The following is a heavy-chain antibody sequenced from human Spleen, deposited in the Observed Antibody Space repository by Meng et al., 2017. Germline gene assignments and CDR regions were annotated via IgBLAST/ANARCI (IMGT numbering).Heavy chain of an antibody. Sequence: QVQAVTPGFELKNPVASVKVSCKASGYTLISYAMNWVRQAPGQGLEWMGWINTNTGNPTYAQGFTGRFVFSLDTSVSTAYLQITSLKAEDTAVYYCARMTVAGMAYWGQGTLVTVSS. J-gene: IGHJ4*02. CDR1: GYTLISYA. D-gene: IGHD6-19*01. CDR3: ARMTVAGMAY. V-gene: IGHV7-4-1*02. CDR2: INTNTGNP.